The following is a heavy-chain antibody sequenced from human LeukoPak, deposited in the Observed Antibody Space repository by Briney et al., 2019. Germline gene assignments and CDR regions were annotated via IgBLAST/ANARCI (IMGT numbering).Heavy chain of an antibody. CDR1: GGSIGSYY. CDR3: AREVSLILDY. D-gene: IGHD3-16*01. J-gene: IGHJ4*02. V-gene: IGHV4-59*01. Sequence: KPSETLSLTCTVSGGSIGSYYWSWIRQPPGKGLEWIGYIYYSGSTNYNPSLKSRVTISVDTSKNQFSLKLSSVTAADTAVYYCAREVSLILDYWGQGTLVTVSS. CDR2: IYYSGST.